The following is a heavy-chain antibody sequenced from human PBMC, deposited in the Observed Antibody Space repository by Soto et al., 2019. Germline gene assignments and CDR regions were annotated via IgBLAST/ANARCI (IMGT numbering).Heavy chain of an antibody. D-gene: IGHD3-22*01. J-gene: IGHJ4*02. CDR1: GFTFSSYA. V-gene: IGHV3-64D*06. CDR2: TNGGNT. CDR3: VKGEYYYDSSGYYPFDY. Sequence: GGSLILSCAASGFTFSSYAMTWVRQAPGKGLEWVSSTNGGNTDYADSVKGRFTISRDNSKNTVYLQMSSLRAEDTAVYYCVKGEYYYDSSGYYPFDYWGRGTLVTVSS.